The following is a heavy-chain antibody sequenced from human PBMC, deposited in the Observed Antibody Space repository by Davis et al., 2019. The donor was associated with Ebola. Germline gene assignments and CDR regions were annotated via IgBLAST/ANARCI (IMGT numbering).Heavy chain of an antibody. Sequence: ASVKVSCKASGYTFTSYYMHWVRQAPGQGREWMGIINPSGGSTSYAQKFQGRVTMTRNTSISTAYMELSSLRSEDTAVYYCASPTNLFGEYGMDVWGQGTTVTVSS. CDR1: GYTFTSYY. D-gene: IGHD3-3*01. CDR2: INPSGGST. J-gene: IGHJ6*02. CDR3: ASPTNLFGEYGMDV. V-gene: IGHV1-46*01.